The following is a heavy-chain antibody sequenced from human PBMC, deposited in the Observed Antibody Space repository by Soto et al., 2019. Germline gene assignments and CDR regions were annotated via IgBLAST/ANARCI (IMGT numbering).Heavy chain of an antibody. Sequence: SGGSLRLSCAASGFTVSSNYMSWVRQAPGKGLEWVSVIYSGGSTYYADSVKGRFTISRDNSKNTLYLQMNSLRAEDTAVYYCARVKYYYGSGSYGFDCWGQGTLVTVSS. CDR1: GFTVSSNY. D-gene: IGHD3-10*01. V-gene: IGHV3-66*01. J-gene: IGHJ4*02. CDR3: ARVKYYYGSGSYGFDC. CDR2: IYSGGST.